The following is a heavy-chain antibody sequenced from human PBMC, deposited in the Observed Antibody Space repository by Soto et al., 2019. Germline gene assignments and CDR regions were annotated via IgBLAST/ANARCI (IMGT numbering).Heavy chain of an antibody. J-gene: IGHJ6*02. D-gene: IGHD6-13*01. V-gene: IGHV1-3*01. CDR2: INAGNGNT. Sequence: ASVKVSCKASGYTFTRYAMHWVRQAPGQRLEWMGWINAGNGNTKYSQKFQGRVTITRDTSASTAYMELSSLRSEDTAVYYCARSNIVAAPYGMDVWGQGTTVTVSS. CDR3: ARSNIVAAPYGMDV. CDR1: GYTFTRYA.